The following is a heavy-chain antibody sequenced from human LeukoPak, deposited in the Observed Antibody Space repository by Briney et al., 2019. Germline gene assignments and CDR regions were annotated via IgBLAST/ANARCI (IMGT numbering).Heavy chain of an antibody. J-gene: IGHJ4*02. V-gene: IGHV1-2*02. CDR2: INPNSGGT. CDR3: ARAYYDSSGYYWGFDY. Sequence: ASVKVSCKPSGYTFTRYGISWVRQAPGQGVEWMGWINPNSGGTNYAQKFQGRVTMTRDTSISTAYMELSRLRSDDTAVYYCARAYYDSSGYYWGFDYWGQGTLVTVSS. CDR1: GYTFTRYG. D-gene: IGHD3-22*01.